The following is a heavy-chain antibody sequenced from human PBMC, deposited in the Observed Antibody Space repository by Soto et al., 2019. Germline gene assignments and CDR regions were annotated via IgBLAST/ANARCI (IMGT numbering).Heavy chain of an antibody. V-gene: IGHV3-30*18. D-gene: IGHD1-26*01. CDR2: ISHDGSSK. J-gene: IGHJ3*01. Sequence: QAQLVESGGGVVQPGRSLRLSCAASGFTFSNYGMHWVRQAPGKGLQWVAVISHDGSSKYYEDSLKGRFTISRDNSKKTVYVEMNSLRPEDTAVYFCAKRRVSAGGTLGAFDLWGQGTMVSVSS. CDR3: AKRRVSAGGTLGAFDL. CDR1: GFTFSNYG.